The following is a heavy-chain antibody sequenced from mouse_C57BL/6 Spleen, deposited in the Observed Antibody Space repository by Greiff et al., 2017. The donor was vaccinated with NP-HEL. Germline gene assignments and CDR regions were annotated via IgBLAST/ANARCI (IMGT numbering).Heavy chain of an antibody. V-gene: IGHV5-17*01. Sequence: EVKLMESGGGLVKPGGSLKLSCAASGFTFSDYGMHWVRQAPEKGLEWVAYISSGSSTIYYADTVKGRFTISSDNAKNTLFLQMTSLGSEDTAMYYCARSGTGAMDYWGQGTSVTVSS. CDR2: ISSGSSTI. J-gene: IGHJ4*01. D-gene: IGHD4-1*01. CDR3: ARSGTGAMDY. CDR1: GFTFSDYG.